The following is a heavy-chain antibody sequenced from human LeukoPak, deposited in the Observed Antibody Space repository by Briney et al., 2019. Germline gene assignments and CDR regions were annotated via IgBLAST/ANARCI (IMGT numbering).Heavy chain of an antibody. CDR2: IYPGDSDT. CDR1: GYSFTSYW. D-gene: IGHD3-22*01. V-gene: IGHV5-51*01. CDR3: ARHEPGIYYDSSGTPSSGFDP. Sequence: GESLKISCKGSGYSFTSYWIGWVRQMPGKGLEWMGIIYPGDSDTRYSPSFQGQVTISADKSISTAYLQWSSLKASDTAMYYCARHEPGIYYDSSGTPSSGFDPWGQGTLVTVSS. J-gene: IGHJ5*02.